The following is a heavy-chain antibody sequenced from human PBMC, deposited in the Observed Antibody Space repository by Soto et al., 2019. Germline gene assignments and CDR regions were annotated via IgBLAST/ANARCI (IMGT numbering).Heavy chain of an antibody. CDR2: IYYSGST. Sequence: QVQLQESGPGLVKPSETLSLTCTVSGGSVSSGSYYWSWIRQPPGKGLEWIGYIYYSGSTNYNPSLKSRVTISVDTSKNQFSLKLSSVTAADTAVYYCASGYCSGGSCHKGIFDYWGQGTLVTVSS. V-gene: IGHV4-61*01. J-gene: IGHJ4*02. D-gene: IGHD2-15*01. CDR3: ASGYCSGGSCHKGIFDY. CDR1: GGSVSSGSYY.